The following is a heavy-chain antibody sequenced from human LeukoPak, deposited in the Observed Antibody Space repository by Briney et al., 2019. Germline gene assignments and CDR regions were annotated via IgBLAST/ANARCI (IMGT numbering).Heavy chain of an antibody. CDR3: AAEFTIFGGTGMFDY. Sequence: GGSLRLSCAASGFTFSNAWMSWVRQAPGKGLEWVGRIKSKSDGGTTDYAAPVKGRFTISRDDSKNTLYLQMNILKTEDTAVYYCAAEFTIFGGTGMFDYWGQGTLVTVSS. V-gene: IGHV3-15*01. D-gene: IGHD3-3*01. J-gene: IGHJ4*02. CDR2: IKSKSDGGTT. CDR1: GFTFSNAW.